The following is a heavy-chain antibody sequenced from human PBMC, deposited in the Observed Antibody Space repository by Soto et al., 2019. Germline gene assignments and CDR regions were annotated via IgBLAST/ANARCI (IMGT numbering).Heavy chain of an antibody. Sequence: SGTLSLTCTVSGGSISSYSCSWIRQPPGKGLEWIGYIYYSGSTNYNPSLKSRVTISVDTSKNQFSLKLSSVTAADTAVYYCARYVPSGGLVPAANVNWFDPWGQGTLVTVS. CDR2: IYYSGST. V-gene: IGHV4-59*01. J-gene: IGHJ5*02. D-gene: IGHD2-2*01. CDR1: GGSISSYS. CDR3: ARYVPSGGLVPAANVNWFDP.